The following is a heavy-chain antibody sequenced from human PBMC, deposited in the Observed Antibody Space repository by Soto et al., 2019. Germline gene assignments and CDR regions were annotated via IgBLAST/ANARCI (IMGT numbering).Heavy chain of an antibody. J-gene: IGHJ6*02. D-gene: IGHD2-2*01. V-gene: IGHV3-73*01. CDR3: TRHPRVPDYYYYYGMDV. CDR2: IRSKANSYAT. Sequence: GGSLRLSCAASGFTFSGSAMHWVRQASGKGLEWVGRIRSKANSYATAYAASVKGRFTISRDDSKNTAYLQMNSLKTEDTAVYYCTRHPRVPDYYYYYGMDVWGQGTTVTVSS. CDR1: GFTFSGSA.